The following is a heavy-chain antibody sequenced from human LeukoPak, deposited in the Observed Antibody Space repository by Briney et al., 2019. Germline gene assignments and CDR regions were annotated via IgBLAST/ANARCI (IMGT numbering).Heavy chain of an antibody. J-gene: IGHJ4*02. V-gene: IGHV4-59*08. CDR3: ARHWRLDTSVYHFDY. D-gene: IGHD5/OR15-5a*01. Sequence: SETLSLTCTVSGGSISTYYWSWIRQPPGKGLEWIGYVYYTGSTNYNPSLQSRVTVSVDTSKNHFSLRLSSVTAADTAIYYCARHWRLDTSVYHFDYWGQGTLVTVSS. CDR1: GGSISTYY. CDR2: VYYTGST.